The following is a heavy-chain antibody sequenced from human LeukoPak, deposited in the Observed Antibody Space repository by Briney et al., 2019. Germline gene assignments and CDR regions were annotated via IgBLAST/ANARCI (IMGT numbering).Heavy chain of an antibody. CDR3: AKDNRRHYTSGPNPDSLH. J-gene: IGHJ4*02. Sequence: GGSLRLSCAGSGLIFNNYAMHWVRQPPGKGLEWVSGISWNSGSIDYADSVKGRFTISRDNAKNSLYLQMNSLRVEDTAFYYCAKDNRRHYTSGPNPDSLHWGQGALVTVSS. CDR1: GLIFNNYA. D-gene: IGHD6-19*01. V-gene: IGHV3-9*01. CDR2: ISWNSGSI.